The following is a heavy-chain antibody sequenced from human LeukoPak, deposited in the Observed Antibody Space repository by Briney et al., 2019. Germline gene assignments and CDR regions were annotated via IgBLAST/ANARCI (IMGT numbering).Heavy chain of an antibody. D-gene: IGHD4-17*01. J-gene: IGHJ4*02. CDR2: ISACNGNT. V-gene: IGHV1-18*01. CDR3: ARRAPPPGAFDY. CDR1: GYTFTSYG. Sequence: ASVKVSCKASGYTFTSYGICWVRQAPGQGLEWMGWISACNGNTNYAQKLQGRVTMTTDTSTSTAYMELSSLRSEDTAVYYCARRAPPPGAFDYWGQGTLVTVSS.